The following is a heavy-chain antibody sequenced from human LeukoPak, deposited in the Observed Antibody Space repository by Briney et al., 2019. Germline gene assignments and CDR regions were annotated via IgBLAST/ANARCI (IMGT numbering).Heavy chain of an antibody. CDR3: ARYSGIYGHDN. D-gene: IGHD3-10*01. CDR1: GGSFISFY. CDR2: FFSSGTSSGTT. J-gene: IGHJ4*02. Sequence: SETQSLTCTVSGGSFISFYWSWVRQPAGKGLEWIGHFFSSGTSSGTTKYNPSFESRATISVDKSKNQFSLKLTSVTAADTAVYYCARYSGIYGHDNWGQGTLVTVSS. V-gene: IGHV4-4*07.